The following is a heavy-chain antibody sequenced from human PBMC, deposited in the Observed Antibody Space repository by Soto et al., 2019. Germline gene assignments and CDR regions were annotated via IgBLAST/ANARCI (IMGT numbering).Heavy chain of an antibody. D-gene: IGHD3-22*01. CDR1: GGTFSSYA. CDR3: ARARTRRTYYYDSSGYWAAFDI. J-gene: IGHJ3*02. CDR2: IIPIFGTA. Sequence: ASVKVSCKASGGTFSSYAISWVRQAPGQGLEWMGGIIPIFGTANYAQKFQGRVTITADESTSTAYMELSSLRSEDTAVYYCARARTRRTYYYDSSGYWAAFDIWGQGTMVTVSS. V-gene: IGHV1-69*13.